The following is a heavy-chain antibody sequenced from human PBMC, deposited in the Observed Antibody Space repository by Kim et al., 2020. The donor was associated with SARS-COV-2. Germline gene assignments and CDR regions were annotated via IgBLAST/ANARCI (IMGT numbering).Heavy chain of an antibody. Sequence: GESLKISCKGSGYSFTSYWIGWVRQMPGKGLEWMGIIYPGDSDTRYSPSFQGQVTISADKSISTAYLQWSSLKASDTAMYYCARCSSTSCYPLWWFDPWGQGTLVTVSS. D-gene: IGHD2-2*01. CDR1: GYSFTSYW. J-gene: IGHJ5*02. V-gene: IGHV5-51*01. CDR3: ARCSSTSCYPLWWFDP. CDR2: IYPGDSDT.